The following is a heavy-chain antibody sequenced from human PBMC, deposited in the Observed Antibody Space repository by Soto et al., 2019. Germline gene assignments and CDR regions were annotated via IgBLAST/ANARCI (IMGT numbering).Heavy chain of an antibody. D-gene: IGHD3-22*01. V-gene: IGHV3-9*01. CDR1: GFTFSSYA. CDR2: ISGSGSI. CDR3: AKDILSYYYDSSGYDY. Sequence: EVQLLESGGGLVQPGGSLRLSCAASGFTFSSYAMSWVRQAPGKGLEWVSAISGSGSIGYADSVKGRFTISRDNAKNSLYLQMNSLRAEDTALYYCAKDILSYYYDSSGYDYWGQGTLVTVSS. J-gene: IGHJ4*02.